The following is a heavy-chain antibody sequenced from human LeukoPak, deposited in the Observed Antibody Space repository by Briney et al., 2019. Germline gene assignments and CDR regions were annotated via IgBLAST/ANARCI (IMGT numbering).Heavy chain of an antibody. Sequence: PSETLSLTCAVYGGSFSGYYWSWIRLPPGKGLEWIGEINHSGSTNYNPSLKSRVTISVDTSKNQFSLKLSSVTAADTAVYYCARGLSGLRYFDWLLIGGYFDYWGQGTLVTVSS. J-gene: IGHJ4*02. CDR3: ARGLSGLRYFDWLLIGGYFDY. CDR2: INHSGST. V-gene: IGHV4-34*01. CDR1: GGSFSGYY. D-gene: IGHD3-9*01.